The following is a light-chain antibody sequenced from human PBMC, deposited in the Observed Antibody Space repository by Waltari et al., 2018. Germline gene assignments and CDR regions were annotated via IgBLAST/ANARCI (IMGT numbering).Light chain of an antibody. CDR3: SSYTSSSTWV. V-gene: IGLV2-14*03. Sequence: QSALTQPASVSGSPGQSITISCTGTSSDVGGYNYVSWYQQHPGKAPKLMIYDVTTRPSGVSNRFSGSKSVNTASLTISGLQAEDEADYYCSSYTSSSTWVFGGGTKLTVL. CDR1: SSDVGGYNY. J-gene: IGLJ3*02. CDR2: DVT.